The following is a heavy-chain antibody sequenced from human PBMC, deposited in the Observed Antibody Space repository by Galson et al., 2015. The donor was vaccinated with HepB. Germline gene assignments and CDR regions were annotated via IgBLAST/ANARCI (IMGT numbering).Heavy chain of an antibody. Sequence: SLRLSCAASGFTFNSYWMHWVRQAPGKGLVWVSRINSDGSSTSYADSVKGRFTISRDNAKNTLYLQMNSLRAEDTAVYYCARDRGGFGWFDPWGQGTLVTVSS. CDR1: GFTFNSYW. J-gene: IGHJ5*02. V-gene: IGHV3-74*01. CDR3: ARDRGGFGWFDP. CDR2: INSDGSST. D-gene: IGHD2-15*01.